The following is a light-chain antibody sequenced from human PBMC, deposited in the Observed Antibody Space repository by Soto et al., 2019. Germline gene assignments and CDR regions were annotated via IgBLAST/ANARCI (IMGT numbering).Light chain of an antibody. CDR1: QDIRSS. J-gene: IGKJ1*01. CDR3: LLDFRYFWA. CDR2: GAS. Sequence: AIQFTQSPSSLSASVGDRVTITCRASQDIRSSLAWYRQKPGKAPKLLIYGASILQSGVPSGFSGSGAGTAFTLPISSLQPEDVATYYCLLDFRYFWAFGQGTKVDIK. V-gene: IGKV1-6*01.